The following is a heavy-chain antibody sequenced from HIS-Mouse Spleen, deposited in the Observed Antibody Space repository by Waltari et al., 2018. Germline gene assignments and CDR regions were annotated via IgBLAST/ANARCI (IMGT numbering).Heavy chain of an antibody. CDR2: ISYDGSKK. Sequence: QVQLVESGGGVVQPGRSLSLSCAASGFTFSSYAMHWVRQAPGKGLEWVAVISYDGSKKYYADSVNGRFTISRDNSKNKLYLQMNSLRAEDTAVYYCARAGTLHIVATTFDYWGQGTLVTVSS. D-gene: IGHD5-12*01. J-gene: IGHJ4*02. V-gene: IGHV3-30*04. CDR1: GFTFSSYA. CDR3: ARAGTLHIVATTFDY.